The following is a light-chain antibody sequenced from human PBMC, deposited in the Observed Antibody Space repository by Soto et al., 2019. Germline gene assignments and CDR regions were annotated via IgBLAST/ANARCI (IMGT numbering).Light chain of an antibody. CDR1: QGISSY. V-gene: IGKV1-9*01. CDR3: QQLNSYPLT. J-gene: IGKJ4*01. Sequence: DIQLTQSPSFLSASVVDRVTITCRASQGISSYLAWYQQKPGRAPKLLIFAASTLQSGVPSRFGGSGSGTEFTLTINSLQPEDSATYYCQQLNSYPLTFGGGTKVEIK. CDR2: AAS.